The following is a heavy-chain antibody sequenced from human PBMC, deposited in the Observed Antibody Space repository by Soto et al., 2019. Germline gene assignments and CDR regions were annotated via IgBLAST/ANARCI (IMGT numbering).Heavy chain of an antibody. D-gene: IGHD2-15*01. Sequence: WTWIRQLPGKGLEWIGEINHIGYTNYNPSLESRVAISVATSQNQFSLNLRSVTAADTAVYYCGPRGAVAARGYWGQGTLVTVSS. J-gene: IGHJ4*02. CDR2: INHIGYT. V-gene: IGHV4-34*01. CDR3: GPRGAVAARGY.